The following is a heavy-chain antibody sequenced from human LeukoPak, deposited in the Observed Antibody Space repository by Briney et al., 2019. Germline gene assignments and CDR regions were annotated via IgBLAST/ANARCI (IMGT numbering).Heavy chain of an antibody. CDR2: INPTNGVT. Sequence: GASVKVSCKASGYTXTGYYIHWVRQAPGQGLEWMGRINPTNGVTDYAQRFQGRVTMTRDTSISTAYMELTGLRSDDTAVYYCAGPSHYCSGGSCLSNWFDPWGQGTLVTVAS. CDR3: AGPSHYCSGGSCLSNWFDP. V-gene: IGHV1-2*06. D-gene: IGHD2-15*01. J-gene: IGHJ5*02. CDR1: GYTXTGYY.